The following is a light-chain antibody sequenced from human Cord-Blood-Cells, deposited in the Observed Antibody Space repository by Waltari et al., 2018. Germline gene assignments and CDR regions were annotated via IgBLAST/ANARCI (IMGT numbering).Light chain of an antibody. V-gene: IGLV3-25*02. J-gene: IGLJ3*02. CDR2: KDS. Sequence: YELTQPPSVSVSPGQTARITCTGDALPKQYAYWYQQKPGQAPVLVIYKDSERPSGIPERFSGSSSGTTVTLTISGVQAEDEADYYCQSADSSGTCWVFGGGTKLTVL. CDR3: QSADSSGTCWV. CDR1: ALPKQY.